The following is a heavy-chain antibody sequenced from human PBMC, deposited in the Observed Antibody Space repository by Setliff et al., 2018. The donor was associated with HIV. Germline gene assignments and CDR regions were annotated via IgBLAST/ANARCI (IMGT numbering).Heavy chain of an antibody. CDR1: GFTFSSYV. CDR2: MSTGGGIK. CDR3: AKDGWGYDYVGAYYFDY. Sequence: GGSLRLSCAATGFTFSSYVLHWVRQAPGKGLEWVAVMSTGGGIKIYADSVKGRFTISRDNSKNSLYLQMNSLTTEDTGLYYCAKDGWGYDYVGAYYFDYWGQGTPVTVSS. V-gene: IGHV3-30*18. J-gene: IGHJ4*02. D-gene: IGHD5-12*01.